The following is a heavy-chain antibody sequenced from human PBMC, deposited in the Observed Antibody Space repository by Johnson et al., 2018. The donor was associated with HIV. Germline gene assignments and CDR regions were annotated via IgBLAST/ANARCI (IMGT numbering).Heavy chain of an antibody. V-gene: IGHV3-30*04. CDR2: ISYDGSNK. J-gene: IGHJ3*02. CDR3: ARVTRDCGGDCYLDAFDI. D-gene: IGHD2-21*01. Sequence: QVQLVESGGGVVQPGGSLRLSCAASGFTFSSYPMHWVRQAPGKGLEWVAVISYDGSNKYYADSVKGRFTISRDISKNTLYLQMNSLRTEDTAVYYCARVTRDCGGDCYLDAFDIWGQGTMVTVSS. CDR1: GFTFSSYP.